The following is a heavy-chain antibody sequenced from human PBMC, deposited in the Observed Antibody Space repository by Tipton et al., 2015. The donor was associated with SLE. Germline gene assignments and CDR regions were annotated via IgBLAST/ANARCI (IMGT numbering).Heavy chain of an antibody. CDR2: IYYDGTA. J-gene: IGHJ6*02. Sequence: TLSLTCFVSGASVRSTSYHWGWIRQPPGKGLEWIGNIYYDGTAYSTPSLESRVSISVDTSKNQVSLRLASVTAADTAVYYCATVRLQRDGWYPWDFWGQGTTVTVSS. D-gene: IGHD6-19*01. CDR1: GASVRSTSYH. CDR3: ATVRLQRDGWYPWDF. V-gene: IGHV4-39*07.